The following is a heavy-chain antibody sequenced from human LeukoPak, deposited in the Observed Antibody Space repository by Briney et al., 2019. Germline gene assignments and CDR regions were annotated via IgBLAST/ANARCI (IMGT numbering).Heavy chain of an antibody. V-gene: IGHV3-7*05. D-gene: IGHD3-22*01. J-gene: IGHJ4*02. CDR3: AKGLSNTMIVVAYDY. CDR2: IKEDGSEK. Sequence: GGSLRLSCAASGFTFSNYWMSWVRQAPGKGLEWVANIKEDGSEKNYVDSVKGRFTISRDSSKNTLYLQMNSLRAEDTAVYYCAKGLSNTMIVVAYDYWGQGTLVTVSS. CDR1: GFTFSNYW.